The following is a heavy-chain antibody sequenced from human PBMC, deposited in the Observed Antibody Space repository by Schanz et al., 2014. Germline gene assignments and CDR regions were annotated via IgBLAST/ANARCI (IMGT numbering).Heavy chain of an antibody. J-gene: IGHJ3*01. CDR1: GFNFGSHG. V-gene: IGHV3-33*01. CDR3: ARELPGVVAFDF. CDR2: ISYDGSFK. D-gene: IGHD7-27*01. Sequence: QVQLVESGGGVVQPGRSLRLSCAASGFNFGSHGMHWVPQAPGKGLEWVADISYDGSFKNYADAVRSLITMSRDNSKNTMYLQINNLRADDTAVYYCARELPGVVAFDFWGQGTMVTVSS.